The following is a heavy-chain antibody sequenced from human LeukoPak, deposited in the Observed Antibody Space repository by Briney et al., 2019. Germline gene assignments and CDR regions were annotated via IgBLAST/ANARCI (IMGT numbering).Heavy chain of an antibody. CDR3: AKGGSLTTVTHFDY. V-gene: IGHV3-11*01. J-gene: IGHJ4*02. D-gene: IGHD4-17*01. CDR1: GFTFSDYC. Sequence: GGSLRLSCAASGFTFSDYCMSWIRQAPGKGLEWVSYISSSGSTIYYADSVKGRFTISRDNAKNSLYLQMNSLRAEDTAVYYCAKGGSLTTVTHFDYWGQGTLVTVSS. CDR2: ISSSGSTI.